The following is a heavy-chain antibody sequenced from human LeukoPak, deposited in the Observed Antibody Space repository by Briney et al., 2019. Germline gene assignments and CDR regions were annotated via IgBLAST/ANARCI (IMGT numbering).Heavy chain of an antibody. Sequence: GGSLRLSCAGSGFTFSSYYMIWVRQAPGKGLEWVSYISRSSSTVYYADSVKGRFTISRDNAKNSLYLQMNSLRDEDTAVYYCARDQFYAFDIWGQGTMVTVSS. V-gene: IGHV3-48*02. CDR3: ARDQFYAFDI. CDR2: ISRSSSTV. CDR1: GFTFSSYY. J-gene: IGHJ3*02.